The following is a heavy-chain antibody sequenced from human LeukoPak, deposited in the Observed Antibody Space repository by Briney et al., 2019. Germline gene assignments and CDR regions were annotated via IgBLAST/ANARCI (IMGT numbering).Heavy chain of an antibody. J-gene: IGHJ6*03. CDR2: MNPNSGNT. Sequence: ASVKVSCKASGYTLTSYDINWVRQATGQGLEWMGWMNPNSGNTGYAQKFQGRVTMTRNTSISTAYMELSSLRSEDTAVYYCARGRGGYRIYYMDVWGKGTTVAVSS. D-gene: IGHD1-1*01. CDR3: ARGRGGYRIYYMDV. CDR1: GYTLTSYD. V-gene: IGHV1-8*01.